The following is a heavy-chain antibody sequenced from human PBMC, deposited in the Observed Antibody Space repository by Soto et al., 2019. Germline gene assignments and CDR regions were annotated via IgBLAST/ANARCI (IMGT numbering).Heavy chain of an antibody. V-gene: IGHV4-34*01. J-gene: IGHJ4*02. CDR1: GGSFSGYY. CDR3: ARGSSRGYSYGKTPGY. CDR2: INHSGST. Sequence: SETLSLTCAVYGGSFSGYYWSWIRQPPGKGLEWIGEINHSGSTNYNPSLKSRVTISVDTSKNQFSLKLSSVTAADTAVYYCARGSSRGYSYGKTPGYWGQGTLVTVS. D-gene: IGHD5-18*01.